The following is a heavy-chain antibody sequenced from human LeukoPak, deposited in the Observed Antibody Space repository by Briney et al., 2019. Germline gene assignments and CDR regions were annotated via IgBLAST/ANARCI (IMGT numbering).Heavy chain of an antibody. V-gene: IGHV3-23*01. D-gene: IGHD6-19*01. Sequence: PGGSLRLSCAASGFTFSSYGMSWVRQAPGKGLEWVSAISGSGGSTYYADSVKGRFTISRDNSKNTPYLQMNSLRAEDTAVYYCASRSGWRYFDYWGQGTLVTVSS. J-gene: IGHJ4*02. CDR2: ISGSGGST. CDR3: ASRSGWRYFDY. CDR1: GFTFSSYG.